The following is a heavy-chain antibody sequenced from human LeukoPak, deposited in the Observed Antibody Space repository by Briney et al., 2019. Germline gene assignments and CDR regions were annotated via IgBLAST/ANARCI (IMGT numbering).Heavy chain of an antibody. CDR1: GYTFTGYY. V-gene: IGHV1-2*04. Sequence: ASVKVSCKASGYTFTGYYMHWVRQAPGQGLEWMGWINPNTGGTNYAQKFQGWVTMTRDTSICTAYMELSRLRSDDTAVYYCARGKLLWFGELSYDAFDIWGQGTMVTVSS. CDR3: ARGKLLWFGELSYDAFDI. J-gene: IGHJ3*02. D-gene: IGHD3-10*01. CDR2: INPNTGGT.